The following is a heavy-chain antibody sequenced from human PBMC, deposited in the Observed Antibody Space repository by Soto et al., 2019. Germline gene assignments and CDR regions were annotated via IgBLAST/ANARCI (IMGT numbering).Heavy chain of an antibody. V-gene: IGHV4-30-4*01. CDR3: ARGPMVRDLRRLGMDV. D-gene: IGHD3-10*01. CDR2: IYYSGST. CDR1: GGSVDRGDYY. J-gene: IGHJ6*02. Sequence: SETLSLTCTVSGGSVDRGDYYWSWIRQPPGKGLEWIGYIYYSGSTYYNPSLKSRVTISVDTSKNQFSLKLSSVTAADTAVYYCARGPMVRDLRRLGMDVWGQGTTVTVSS.